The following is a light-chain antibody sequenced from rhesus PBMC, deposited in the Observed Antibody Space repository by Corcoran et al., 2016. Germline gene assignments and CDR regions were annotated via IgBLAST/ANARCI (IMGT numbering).Light chain of an antibody. CDR1: QSLLHRNGKLS. Sequence: DIVMTQPPLSLPITPGEPASISCRSSQSLLHRNGKLSFSWSLQKPGQAPRLLICWGSKRASGVPDRFGGRGSGTDFTLKISKVESEDFVVYYCLQAIAFPWTFGQGTKVEIK. V-gene: IGKV2-72*01. CDR3: LQAIAFPWT. J-gene: IGKJ1*01. CDR2: WGS.